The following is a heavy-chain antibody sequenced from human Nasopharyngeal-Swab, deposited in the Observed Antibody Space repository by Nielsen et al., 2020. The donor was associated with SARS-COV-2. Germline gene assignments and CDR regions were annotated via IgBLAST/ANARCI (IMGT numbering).Heavy chain of an antibody. J-gene: IGHJ4*02. CDR2: IFYSGST. CDR1: GGSISTYY. V-gene: IGHV4-59*01. D-gene: IGHD5-18*01. CDR3: ARGQLWLDY. Sequence: SETLSLTCTVSGGSISTYYWYWIRQPPGKGLDWIGYIFYSGSTNYNPSLKSRVTISVDTSKNQFSLKLSSVTAADTAVYYCARGQLWLDYWGQGTLVTVSS.